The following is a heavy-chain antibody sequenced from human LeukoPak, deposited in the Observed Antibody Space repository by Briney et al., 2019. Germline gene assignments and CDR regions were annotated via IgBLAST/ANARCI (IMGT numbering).Heavy chain of an antibody. J-gene: IGHJ4*02. Sequence: PSETLSLTCTVSGGSISSYYWSWIRQPPGKGLEWIGYIYYSGSTNYNPSLKSRVTISVDTSKNQFSLKLSSVTAADPAVYYCARQPISGSYWGYFDYWGQGTLVTVSS. CDR2: IYYSGST. CDR1: GGSISSYY. D-gene: IGHD1-26*01. CDR3: ARQPISGSYWGYFDY. V-gene: IGHV4-59*08.